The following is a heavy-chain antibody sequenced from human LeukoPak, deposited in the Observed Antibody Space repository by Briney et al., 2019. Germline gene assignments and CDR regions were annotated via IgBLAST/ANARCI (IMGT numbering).Heavy chain of an antibody. CDR1: GGSFSGYY. CDR3: ARSGDSSGYYLDFDY. CDR2: IYYSGST. D-gene: IGHD3-22*01. Sequence: SETLSLTCAVYGGSFSGYYWSWIRQHPGKGLEWIGYIYYSGSTYYNPSLKSRVTISVDTSKNQFSLKLSSVTAADTAVYYCARSGDSSGYYLDFDYWGQGTLVTVSS. V-gene: IGHV4-31*11. J-gene: IGHJ4*02.